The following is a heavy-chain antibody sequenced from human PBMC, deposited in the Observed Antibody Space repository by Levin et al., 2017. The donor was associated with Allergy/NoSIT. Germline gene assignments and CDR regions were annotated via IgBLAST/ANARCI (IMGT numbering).Heavy chain of an antibody. Sequence: SETLSLTCTVSGGSISSYYWSWIRQPPGKGLEWIGYIYYSGSTNYNPSLKSRVTISVDTSKNQFSLKLSSVTAADTAVYYCARDLRQLPGMWLWFDPWGQGTLVTVSS. D-gene: IGHD6-6*01. CDR2: IYYSGST. V-gene: IGHV4-59*01. J-gene: IGHJ5*02. CDR3: ARDLRQLPGMWLWFDP. CDR1: GGSISSYY.